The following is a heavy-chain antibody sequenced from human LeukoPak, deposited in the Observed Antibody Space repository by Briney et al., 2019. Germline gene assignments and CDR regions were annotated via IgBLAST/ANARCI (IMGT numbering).Heavy chain of an antibody. J-gene: IGHJ4*02. CDR2: ISSSSSYI. Sequence: PGGSLRLSCAASGFTFSSYSMNWVRQAPGKGLEWVASISSSSSYIYYADSVKGRFTISRDNAKNSLYLQMNSLRAEDTAVYYCARDIDYGSGSSDYWGQGTLVTVSS. CDR1: GFTFSSYS. D-gene: IGHD3-10*01. CDR3: ARDIDYGSGSSDY. V-gene: IGHV3-21*01.